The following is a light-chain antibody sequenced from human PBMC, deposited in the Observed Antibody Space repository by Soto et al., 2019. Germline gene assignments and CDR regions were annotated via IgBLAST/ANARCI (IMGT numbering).Light chain of an antibody. J-gene: IGLJ1*01. Sequence: QSVLTQPPSVSGAPGQRVTISCTGSSSNIGAGYDVHWYQQLPGTAPKLLIYGNSNRPSGVPDRFSGSKSGTSASLAITGLQAEDEADYYCQSYDSSLSGSVHVFGTGTKVTVL. CDR1: SSNIGAGYD. CDR3: QSYDSSLSGSVHV. CDR2: GNS. V-gene: IGLV1-40*01.